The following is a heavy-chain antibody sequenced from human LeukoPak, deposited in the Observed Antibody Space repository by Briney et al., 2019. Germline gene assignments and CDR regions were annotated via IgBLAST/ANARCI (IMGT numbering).Heavy chain of an antibody. CDR3: VRTRVVVTAYFDY. V-gene: IGHV3-7*01. CDR1: GFTFSNYW. CDR2: IKDFGSEK. D-gene: IGHD2-21*02. Sequence: GGSLRLSCAASGFTFSNYWRSWVRQAQGKGQEWVANIKDFGSEKYYVDSVKGRFTISRDNAKNSLYLQMNSLRAEDTALYYCVRTRVVVTAYFDYWGQGTLVTVSS. J-gene: IGHJ4*02.